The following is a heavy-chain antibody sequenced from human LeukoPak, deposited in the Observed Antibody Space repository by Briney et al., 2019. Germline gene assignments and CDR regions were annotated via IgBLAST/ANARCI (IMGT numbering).Heavy chain of an antibody. CDR3: ARDPEGVYGDYYFDS. D-gene: IGHD4-17*01. V-gene: IGHV3-23*01. Sequence: GGSLRLSCAASGFTFSSYAMSWVRQAPGKGLEWVSAISGSGGSTYYADSVKGRFTISRDNSKNTLYLQMNSLRAEDTAVYYCARDPEGVYGDYYFDSWGQGTLVTVSS. CDR1: GFTFSSYA. CDR2: ISGSGGST. J-gene: IGHJ4*02.